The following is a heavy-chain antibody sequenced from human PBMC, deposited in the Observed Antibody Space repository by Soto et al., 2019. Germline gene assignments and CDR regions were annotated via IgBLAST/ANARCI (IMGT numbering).Heavy chain of an antibody. V-gene: IGHV1-69*13. CDR2: IIPRFGTA. D-gene: IGHD3-22*01. Sequence: RASVKVSCKASGGTFSSYAISWVRQAPGQGLEWVGGIIPRFGTANYAQKFQGRVTITADESTSTAYMELSSLRSEDTAMYYCAKVKYDSSGYYRNFDYWGQGTLVTV. J-gene: IGHJ4*02. CDR3: AKVKYDSSGYYRNFDY. CDR1: GGTFSSYA.